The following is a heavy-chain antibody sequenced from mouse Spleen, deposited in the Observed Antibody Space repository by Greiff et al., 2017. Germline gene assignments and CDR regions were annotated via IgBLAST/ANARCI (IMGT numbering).Heavy chain of an antibody. CDR2: ISDGGSYT. V-gene: IGHV5-4*01. CDR1: GFTFSSYA. J-gene: IGHJ4*01. D-gene: IGHD1-1*01. Sequence: EVKLVESGGGLVKPGGSLKLSCAASGFTFSSYAMSWVRQTPEKRLEWVATISDGGSYTYYPDNVKGRFTISRDNAKNNLYLQMSHLKSEDTAMYYCARDRITTVEGYAMDYWGQGTSVTVSS. CDR3: ARDRITTVEGYAMDY.